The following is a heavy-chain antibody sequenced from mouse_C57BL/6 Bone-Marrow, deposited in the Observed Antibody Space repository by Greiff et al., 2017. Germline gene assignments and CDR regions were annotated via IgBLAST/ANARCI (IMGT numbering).Heavy chain of an antibody. CDR1: GYTFTDYY. CDR3: ARGNYGSSSHSDY. D-gene: IGHD1-1*01. CDR2: IDPGSGNT. Sequence: VKLQQSGAELVRPGASVKLSCKASGYTFTDYYINWVKQRPGQGLEWIARIDPGSGNTYYNEKFKGKATLTAEKSSSTAYMQLSSLTSEDSAVYFCARGNYGSSSHSDYWDQGTTHTVTS. V-gene: IGHV1-76*01. J-gene: IGHJ2*01.